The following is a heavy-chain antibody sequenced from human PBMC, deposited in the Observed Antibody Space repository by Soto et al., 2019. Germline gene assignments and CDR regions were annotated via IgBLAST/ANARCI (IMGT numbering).Heavy chain of an antibody. CDR2: ISGSGGST. CDR1: GFTFSSYA. J-gene: IGHJ6*02. CDR3: AKGVGSSWYPEIYYYYGMDV. Sequence: PGGSLILSCAASGFTFSSYAMSWVRQAPGKGLEWVSAISGSGGSTYYADSVKGRFTISRDNSKNTLYLQMNSLRAEDTAVYYCAKGVGSSWYPEIYYYYGMDVWGQGTTVSVSS. D-gene: IGHD6-13*01. V-gene: IGHV3-23*01.